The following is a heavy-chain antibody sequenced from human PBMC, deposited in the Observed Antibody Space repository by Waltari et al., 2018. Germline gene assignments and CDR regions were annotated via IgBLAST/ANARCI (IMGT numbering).Heavy chain of an antibody. CDR1: GYTFTSYG. CDR2: ISAYNGNT. J-gene: IGHJ3*02. Sequence: QVQLVQSGAEVKKPGASVRVSCQASGYTFTSYGISWVRQAPGQGLEWMGWISAYNGNTNYAQKLQVRVTMTTDTSTSTAYMELRSLRFDDTAVYYCARDAPYYYDTRGAFDIWGQGTMVTVSS. V-gene: IGHV1-18*01. CDR3: ARDAPYYYDTRGAFDI. D-gene: IGHD3-22*01.